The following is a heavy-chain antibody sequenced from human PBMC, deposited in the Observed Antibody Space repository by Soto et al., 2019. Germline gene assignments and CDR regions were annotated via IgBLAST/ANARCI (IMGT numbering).Heavy chain of an antibody. Sequence: QLQLQESGSGLVKPSQTLSLTCAVSGGSISSVVYSWSWIRQPPGKGLEWIGYIYHSGSTYYNPSLKSRVTISVDRSKNQFSLKLSSVTAADTAVYYCAAGGGLPRYYWGQGTMVTVSS. D-gene: IGHD5-12*01. J-gene: IGHJ4*02. CDR2: IYHSGST. V-gene: IGHV4-30-2*01. CDR1: GGSISSVVYS. CDR3: AAGGGLPRYY.